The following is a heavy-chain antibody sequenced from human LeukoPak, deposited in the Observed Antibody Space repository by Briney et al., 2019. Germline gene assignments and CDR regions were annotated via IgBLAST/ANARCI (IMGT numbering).Heavy chain of an antibody. D-gene: IGHD1-14*01. Sequence: GGSLRLSCAASGFTFSSYSMNWVRQAPGKGLEWVSSISSSSSYIYYADSVKGRFTISRDNSENTLYLQMNSLRAEDTAVYYCAKATGYLLWGQGTLVTVSS. CDR3: AKATGYLL. CDR2: ISSSSSYI. V-gene: IGHV3-21*04. J-gene: IGHJ4*02. CDR1: GFTFSSYS.